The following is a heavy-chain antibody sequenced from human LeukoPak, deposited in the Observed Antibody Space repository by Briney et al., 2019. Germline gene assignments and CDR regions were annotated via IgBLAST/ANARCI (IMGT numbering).Heavy chain of an antibody. CDR2: VSTSGGST. CDR1: GLTFSRYA. Sequence: GGSLRLSCAASGLTFSRYAMSWVRQAPGKGLELVSGVSTSGGSTYYADSVKGRCTISRDNAKNSLYLQMNSLRDEDTAVYYCARDGAVAGTPFDYWGQGTLVTVSS. CDR3: ARDGAVAGTPFDY. V-gene: IGHV3-23*01. J-gene: IGHJ4*02. D-gene: IGHD6-19*01.